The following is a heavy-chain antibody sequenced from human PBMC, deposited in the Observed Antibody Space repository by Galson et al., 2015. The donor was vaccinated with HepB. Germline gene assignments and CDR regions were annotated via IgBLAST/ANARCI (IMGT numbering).Heavy chain of an antibody. Sequence: QSGAEVKKPGESLTISFTASGYYFANYWIAWVRQMPGNGLACMGIIFPGDSDAKYSPSFQGQVTISADRSNTTAYLQWSSLKASDTARYYCAGYPDFYDTTGYYWGGFDYWGLGTLVTVSS. CDR3: AGYPDFYDTTGYYWGGFDY. V-gene: IGHV5-51*01. CDR2: IFPGDSDA. J-gene: IGHJ4*02. D-gene: IGHD3-22*01. CDR1: GYYFANYW.